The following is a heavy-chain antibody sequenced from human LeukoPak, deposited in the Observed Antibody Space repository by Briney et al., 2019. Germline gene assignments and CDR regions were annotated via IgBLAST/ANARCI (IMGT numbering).Heavy chain of an antibody. CDR1: GGSISSSNW. J-gene: IGHJ4*02. CDR2: IYHSGST. CDR3: ARKDIAVAGTGFDY. V-gene: IGHV4-4*02. Sequence: SETLSLTCAVSGGSISSSNWWSWVRQPPGKGLEWIGEIYHSGSTNYNPSLKSRATISVDKSKNQFSLKLSSVTAADTAVYYCARKDIAVAGTGFDYWGQGTLVTVSS. D-gene: IGHD6-19*01.